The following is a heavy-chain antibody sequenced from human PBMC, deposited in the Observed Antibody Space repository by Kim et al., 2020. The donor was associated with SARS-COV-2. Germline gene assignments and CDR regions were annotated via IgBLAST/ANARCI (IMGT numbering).Heavy chain of an antibody. D-gene: IGHD2-15*01. V-gene: IGHV3-74*03. CDR2: MKGDGSTT. Sequence: GGSLRLSCAASGFTFSTSWMHWVRQPPGKGLVWVSGMKGDGSTTTYAYSVKGRFTISRDNGKNTLYLQMNSLGTEDTAVYYCASHDGGSLGVNWGQGILVTVSS. CDR3: ASHDGGSLGVN. CDR1: GFTFSTSW. J-gene: IGHJ4*02.